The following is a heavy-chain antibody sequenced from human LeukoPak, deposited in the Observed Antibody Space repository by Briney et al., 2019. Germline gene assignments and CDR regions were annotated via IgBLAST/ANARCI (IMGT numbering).Heavy chain of an antibody. CDR2: ISYDGRNI. V-gene: IGHV3-30*18. Sequence: GGSLRLSCAASGFTFNNYGMHWVRQAPGKGLEWVAVISYDGRNIHYPDSVKGRFTISRDISTDTLWLQMDSLRTEDTTVYYCAKGPLRGTAAAIDYWGQGTLVTVSS. D-gene: IGHD2-2*01. J-gene: IGHJ4*02. CDR3: AKGPLRGTAAAIDY. CDR1: GFTFNNYG.